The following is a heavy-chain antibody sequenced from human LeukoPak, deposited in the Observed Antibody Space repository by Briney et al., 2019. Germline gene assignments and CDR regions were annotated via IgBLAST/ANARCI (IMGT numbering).Heavy chain of an antibody. D-gene: IGHD3-10*01. J-gene: IGHJ4*02. CDR3: ARDYGSGIDY. CDR2: IRYDGSNK. Sequence: GGSLRLSCAASGFTFSSYGMHWVRQAPGKGLEWVAFIRYDGSNKYYADSVKGRFTISRDNSKNTLYPQMNSLRAEDTAVYYCARDYGSGIDYWGQGTLVTVSS. CDR1: GFTFSSYG. V-gene: IGHV3-30*02.